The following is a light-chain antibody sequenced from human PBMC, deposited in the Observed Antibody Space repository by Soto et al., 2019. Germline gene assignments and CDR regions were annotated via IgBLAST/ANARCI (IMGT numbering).Light chain of an antibody. CDR3: QLYGSSPKT. V-gene: IGKV3-20*01. Sequence: EIVLTQSPGTLSLSPGERASLSCRATQTVSGNSLAWYQQKAGQAPKLLIHGASTRATGIPDRFSGSGSGTDFTLSISRLEPEDFAVYYLQLYGSSPKTFGQGTKVEVK. CDR2: GAS. CDR1: QTVSGNS. J-gene: IGKJ1*01.